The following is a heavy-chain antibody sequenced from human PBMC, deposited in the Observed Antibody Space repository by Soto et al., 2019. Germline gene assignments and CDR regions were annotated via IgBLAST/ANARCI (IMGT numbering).Heavy chain of an antibody. D-gene: IGHD6-13*01. CDR3: ARDLGIAAEYGMDV. CDR1: GYTFTGYY. CDR2: INPNSGGT. J-gene: IGHJ6*02. Sequence: ASVKVSCKASGYTFTGYYMHWVRQAPGQELEWMGWINPNSGGTNYAQKFQGWVTMTRDTSISTAYMELSRLRSDDTAVYYCARDLGIAAEYGMDVWGQWTTVTVSS. V-gene: IGHV1-2*04.